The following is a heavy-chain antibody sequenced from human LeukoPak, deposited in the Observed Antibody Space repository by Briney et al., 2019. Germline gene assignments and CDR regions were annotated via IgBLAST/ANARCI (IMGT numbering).Heavy chain of an antibody. D-gene: IGHD4-23*01. V-gene: IGHV3-7*05. CDR1: GFTFSSYW. CDR3: ARGWSQTATVGFDY. Sequence: GGSLRLSCAASGFTFSSYWMSWVRQAPGKGLEWVANIKRDGSEKYYVDSVKGRFTMSRDNAKNSLYLQMNSLRAEDTAVYYCARGWSQTATVGFDYWGRGTLVTVSS. CDR2: IKRDGSEK. J-gene: IGHJ4*02.